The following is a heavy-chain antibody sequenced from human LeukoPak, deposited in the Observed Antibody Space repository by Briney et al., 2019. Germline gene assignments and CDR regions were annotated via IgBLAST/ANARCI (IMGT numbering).Heavy chain of an antibody. CDR2: INTDGSTT. D-gene: IGHD3-22*01. Sequence: GSLRLSCAASGFTFSSHWMHWVRQAPGKGLVWVSRINTDGSTTTYADSVKGRFTVSRDNAKNTLYLQMNSLRAEDTAVYYCAREGYYDSSGPFDYWGQGTLVTVSS. CDR3: AREGYYDSSGPFDY. V-gene: IGHV3-74*01. J-gene: IGHJ4*02. CDR1: GFTFSSHW.